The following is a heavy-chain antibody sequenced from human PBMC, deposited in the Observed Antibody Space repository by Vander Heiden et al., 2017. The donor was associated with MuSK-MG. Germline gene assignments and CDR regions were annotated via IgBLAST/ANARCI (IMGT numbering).Heavy chain of an antibody. D-gene: IGHD3-3*01. CDR3: ARGLRFYEY. V-gene: IGHV4-59*11. J-gene: IGHJ4*02. CDR2: IYYTGSS. Sequence: QVQLQESGPGLVRPSETLSLPCTFPGGSINSHYGTWIRQPPGKGLEWLGFIYYTGSSSYNPSLKSRITISVDTSKNQFSLKVSSVTAADTAVYYCARGLRFYEYWGQGTLVTVSS. CDR1: GGSINSHY.